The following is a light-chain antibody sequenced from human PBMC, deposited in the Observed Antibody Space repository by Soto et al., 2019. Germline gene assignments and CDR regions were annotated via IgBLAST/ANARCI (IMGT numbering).Light chain of an antibody. J-gene: IGKJ2*01. CDR2: DAS. CDR1: QSISSF. Sequence: DIQMTQSPSSLSASVGDRVTITCRASQSISSFLNWYQQKSGKAPKLLIYDASSLESGVPSRFSGSGSGTDFTLTITSLQPEDFATDYCHQSYCSPPMYTFGQGTKLEIK. CDR3: HQSYCSPPMYT. V-gene: IGKV1-39*01.